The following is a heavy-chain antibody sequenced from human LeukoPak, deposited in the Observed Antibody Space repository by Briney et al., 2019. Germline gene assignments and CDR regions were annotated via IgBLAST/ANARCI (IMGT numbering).Heavy chain of an antibody. CDR1: GYSISSGFY. CDR2: MFHSGST. D-gene: IGHD3-10*01. J-gene: IGHJ4*02. CDR3: ARTRYYYNSRSYGAPYYFDY. V-gene: IGHV4-38-2*02. Sequence: SETLSLTCSVSGYSISSGFYWGWIRQPPGKGLECIGSMFHSGSTYYNPSLKSRVTISVDTSKNQFSLKLSSVTAADTAVYYCARTRYYYNSRSYGAPYYFDYWGQGTLVTVSS.